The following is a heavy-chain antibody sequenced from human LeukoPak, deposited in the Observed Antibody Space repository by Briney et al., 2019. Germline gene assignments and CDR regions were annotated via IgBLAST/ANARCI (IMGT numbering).Heavy chain of an antibody. D-gene: IGHD4-23*01. CDR1: GFTFSSYS. Sequence: GGSLRLSCAASGFTFSSYSMNWVRQAPGKGLEWVSSISSSSSYIYYADSVKGRFTISRDNAKNSLYLQMNSLRAEDTAVYYCARDSSVVTPYYFDYWGQGTLVTVSS. CDR3: ARDSSVVTPYYFDY. CDR2: ISSSSSYI. J-gene: IGHJ4*02. V-gene: IGHV3-21*01.